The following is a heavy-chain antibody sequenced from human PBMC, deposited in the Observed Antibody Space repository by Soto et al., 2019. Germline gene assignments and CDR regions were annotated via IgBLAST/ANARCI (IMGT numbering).Heavy chain of an antibody. CDR2: IHYNGNT. Sequence: SETLSLTCTVSGDSISAYSRSWVRQPPGKGLEWIGNIHYNGNTKYSPSLKSRVTMSVDTSKNHFSLRLISVTAADTAIYFCAREGNLGRWLQPLDFWGQGTLVT. CDR3: AREGNLGRWLQPLDF. CDR1: GDSISAYS. D-gene: IGHD5-12*01. J-gene: IGHJ4*02. V-gene: IGHV4-59*01.